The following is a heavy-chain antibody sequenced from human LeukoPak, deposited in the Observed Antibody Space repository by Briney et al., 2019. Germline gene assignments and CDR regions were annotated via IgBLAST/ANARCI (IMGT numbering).Heavy chain of an antibody. CDR3: AKDPAPGSGGTPRWSPP. CDR1: GFTFSSYA. J-gene: IGHJ5*02. D-gene: IGHD3-10*01. CDR2: ISGSGGST. V-gene: IGHV3-23*01. Sequence: GGSLRLSCAASGFTFSSYAMSWVRQAPGKGLERVSAISGSGGSTYYADSVKGRFTISRDNSKNTLYLQMNSLRAEDTAVYYCAKDPAPGSGGTPRWSPPWGQEPLATVSS.